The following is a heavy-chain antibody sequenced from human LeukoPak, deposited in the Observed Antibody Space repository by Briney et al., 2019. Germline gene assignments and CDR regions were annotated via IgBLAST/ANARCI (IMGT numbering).Heavy chain of an antibody. CDR3: AKSLRWEVAVAGIDY. CDR2: ISGSGGNT. D-gene: IGHD6-19*01. Sequence: HPGGSLRLSCAASGLTFSTNAMSWVRQAPGKGLEWVSAISGSGGNTYYADSVKGRFTISRDNSKNTLYLQMNSLRAEDTAVYYCAKSLRWEVAVAGIDYWGQGTLVTVSS. CDR1: GLTFSTNA. J-gene: IGHJ4*02. V-gene: IGHV3-23*01.